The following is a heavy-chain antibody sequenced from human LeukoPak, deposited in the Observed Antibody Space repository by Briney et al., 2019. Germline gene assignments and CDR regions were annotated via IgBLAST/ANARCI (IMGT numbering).Heavy chain of an antibody. CDR2: VIGSGGST. CDR3: AKYMYGYYYYGMDI. CDR1: GSSFSTYA. Sequence: GGSLRLSCAASGSSFSTYAMRWVRQPPGGWLGWDSAVIGSGGSTYYADSVKDRSTTSRDNSKNTLYLRMNSLRAEDTAVYYCAKYMYGYYYYGMDIWGQGTTVTVSS. D-gene: IGHD2-8*01. J-gene: IGHJ6*02. V-gene: IGHV3-23*01.